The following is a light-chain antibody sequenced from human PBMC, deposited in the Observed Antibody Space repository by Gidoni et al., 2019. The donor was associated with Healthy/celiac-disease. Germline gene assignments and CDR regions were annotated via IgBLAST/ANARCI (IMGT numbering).Light chain of an antibody. V-gene: IGKV4-1*01. Sequence: DSVMSESPDSLAASLGERATINCKSSKIVLCSSNHTNYLAWYQQKPGQPPKVLIYWASTRESGVPDRFSGGGSGTDFALTISSLQADDVAVDYCQQYYSSPVTFXXXTKLEIK. CDR2: WAS. J-gene: IGKJ2*01. CDR1: KIVLCSSNHTNY. CDR3: QQYYSSPVT.